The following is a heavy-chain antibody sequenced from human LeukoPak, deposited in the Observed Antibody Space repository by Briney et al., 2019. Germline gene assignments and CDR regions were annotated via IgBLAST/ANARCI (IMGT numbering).Heavy chain of an antibody. CDR3: ARVSRIYCSGGSCYSLSYYMDV. J-gene: IGHJ6*03. V-gene: IGHV3-48*03. CDR1: GFTFSSYE. CDR2: ISSSGSTI. Sequence: GGSLRLSCAASGFTFSSYEMNWVRQAPGKGLEWVSYISSSGSTIYYADSVKGRFTISRDNAKNSLYLQMNSLRAEDTAVYYCARVSRIYCSGGSCYSLSYYMDVWGKGTTVTIPS. D-gene: IGHD2-15*01.